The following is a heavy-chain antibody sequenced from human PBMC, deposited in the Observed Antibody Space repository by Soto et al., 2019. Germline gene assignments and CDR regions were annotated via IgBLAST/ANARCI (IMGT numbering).Heavy chain of an antibody. CDR1: GGSISSYY. J-gene: IGHJ4*02. D-gene: IGHD1-26*01. V-gene: IGHV4-59*08. Sequence: PSETLSLTCTVSGGSISSYYWSWIRQSPGKGLEWIGYIYYSGSTNYNPSLKSRVTISVDTSKNQFSLKLSSVTAADTAVYYCARRWGRTFDYWGQGTLVTVS. CDR2: IYYSGST. CDR3: ARRWGRTFDY.